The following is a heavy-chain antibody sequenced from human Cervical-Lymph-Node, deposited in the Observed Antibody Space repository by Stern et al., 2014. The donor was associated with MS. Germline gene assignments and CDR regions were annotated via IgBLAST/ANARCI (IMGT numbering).Heavy chain of an antibody. CDR3: ASAYSSSHYYFDY. CDR2: DLYDGSNP. V-gene: IGHV3-33*01. Sequence: VQLVESGGGVVQPGRSLRLSCAASGFSFSRYAMHWVRQAPGKGLEWVALDLYDGSNPYYADSVTGRFTISRDNFKNTLYLQMNSLRAEDTAVYYCASAYSSSHYYFDYWGQGTLVTVSS. D-gene: IGHD6-13*01. J-gene: IGHJ4*02. CDR1: GFSFSRYA.